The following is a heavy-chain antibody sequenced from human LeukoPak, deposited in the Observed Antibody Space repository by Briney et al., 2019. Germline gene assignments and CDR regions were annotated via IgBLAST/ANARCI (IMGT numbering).Heavy chain of an antibody. Sequence: IPSETLSLTCTVSGGSISSYYWSWIRQPPGKGLEWIGYIYYSGSTYYNPSLKGRVTISVDTSKNQFSLKLSSVTAADTAVYYCARAKKEYCSSTSCYKDDYWGQGTLVTVSS. CDR1: GGSISSYY. CDR2: IYYSGST. CDR3: ARAKKEYCSSTSCYKDDY. D-gene: IGHD2-2*02. V-gene: IGHV4-59*08. J-gene: IGHJ4*02.